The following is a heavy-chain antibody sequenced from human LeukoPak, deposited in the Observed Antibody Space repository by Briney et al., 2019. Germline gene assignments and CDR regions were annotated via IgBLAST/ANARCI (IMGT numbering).Heavy chain of an antibody. D-gene: IGHD3-10*01. CDR2: IRWNSGSI. CDR3: AKASTMVRGVDLSYYFDY. CDR1: GFTFDDYA. Sequence: GRSLRLSCAGSGFTFDDYAMHWLRQAPGKGLAWVSGIRWNSGSIGYADSVKGRFTISRDNAKNSLYLQMNSLRAEDTALYYCAKASTMVRGVDLSYYFDYWGQGTLVTVSS. J-gene: IGHJ4*02. V-gene: IGHV3-9*01.